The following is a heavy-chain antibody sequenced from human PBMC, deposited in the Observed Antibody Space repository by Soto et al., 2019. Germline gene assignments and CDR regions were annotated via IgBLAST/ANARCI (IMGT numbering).Heavy chain of an antibody. CDR3: ARSQGSSTSLEIYYYYYYGMDV. D-gene: IGHD2-2*01. Sequence: QVQLVQSGAEVKKPGSSVKVSCKASGGTFSSYAISWVRQAPGQGLEWMGGIIPISGTANYAQKFQGRVTSTAGESTSTAYMELSSLRSEDTAVYYCARSQGSSTSLEIYYYYYYGMDVWGQGTTVTVSS. CDR1: GGTFSSYA. J-gene: IGHJ6*02. CDR2: IIPISGTA. V-gene: IGHV1-69*01.